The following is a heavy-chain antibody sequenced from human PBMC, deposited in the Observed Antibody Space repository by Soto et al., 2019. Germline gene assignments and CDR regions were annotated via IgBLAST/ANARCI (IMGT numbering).Heavy chain of an antibody. D-gene: IGHD2-21*01. CDR3: ARRHILDYIRWCFDH. CDR2: INPKSGGT. Sequence: ASVKVSCKSSGYTFTDHYIHWVRQAPGPGLEWMGWINPKSGGTNYAQKFQGRVTMTRDTSISTAYLDLSGLSSDDTAIYYCARRHILDYIRWCFDHWGLGTLVTVSS. J-gene: IGHJ5*02. CDR1: GYTFTDHY. V-gene: IGHV1-2*02.